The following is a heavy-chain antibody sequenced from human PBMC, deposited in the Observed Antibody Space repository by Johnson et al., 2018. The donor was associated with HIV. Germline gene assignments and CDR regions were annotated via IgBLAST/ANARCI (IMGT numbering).Heavy chain of an antibody. D-gene: IGHD4-11*01. CDR1: GFTFSSYG. Sequence: QVQLVESGGDLVHPGGSLRLSCAASGFTFSSYGMHWVRQAPGKGLEWVAFIRSDGSNKYYVDSVKGRFTISRDNSKNTLYLQMNSLGAEDTAVYYCAKEGPTVIWGQGTMVTVSS. V-gene: IGHV3-30*02. CDR3: AKEGPTVI. J-gene: IGHJ3*01. CDR2: IRSDGSNK.